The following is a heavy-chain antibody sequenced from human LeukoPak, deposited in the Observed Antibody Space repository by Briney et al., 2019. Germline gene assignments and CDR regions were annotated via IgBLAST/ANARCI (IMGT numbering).Heavy chain of an antibody. D-gene: IGHD5-18*01. CDR2: ISSSGSTI. CDR3: ARHLSGVTGYTYGRGIDY. V-gene: IGHV3-48*03. J-gene: IGHJ4*02. CDR1: GFTFSSYE. Sequence: GGSLRLSCAASGFTFSSYEINWVRQAPGKGLEWVSYISSSGSTIHYADSVKGRFTISRDNAKNSLYLQMNSLRAEDTAVYYCARHLSGVTGYTYGRGIDYWGQGTLVTVSS.